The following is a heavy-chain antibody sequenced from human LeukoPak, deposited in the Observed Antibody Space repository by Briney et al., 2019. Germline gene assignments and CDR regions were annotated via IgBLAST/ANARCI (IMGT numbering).Heavy chain of an antibody. CDR3: ARNLGVLELSKFDC. CDR2: MHYGGST. D-gene: IGHD2/OR15-2a*01. CDR1: GGSISSGDYY. Sequence: SETLSLTCTVSGGSISSGDYYWGWIRQPPGKGLEWIGSMHYGGSTYDSPSLRSRVTISVDTSKNQFSLKLNSVTAADTAVYYCARNLGVLELSKFDCWGQGTLVTASS. J-gene: IGHJ4*02. V-gene: IGHV4-39*01.